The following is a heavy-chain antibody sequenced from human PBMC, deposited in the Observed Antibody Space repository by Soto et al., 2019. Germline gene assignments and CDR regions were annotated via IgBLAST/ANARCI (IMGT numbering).Heavy chain of an antibody. CDR3: AISQDRGGRTTFIY. V-gene: IGHV3-9*01. CDR2: INWKSDI. D-gene: IGHD3-16*01. CDR1: GFTFDDNA. J-gene: IGHJ4*02. Sequence: PGGSLRLSCAVSGFTFDDNAMHWVRQAPEKGLEWVSGINWKSDIGYADSVKGRFTIPRDNAENSLYLQMNSLRAEDTALYYCAISQDRGGRTTFIYWGQGPQVTVYS.